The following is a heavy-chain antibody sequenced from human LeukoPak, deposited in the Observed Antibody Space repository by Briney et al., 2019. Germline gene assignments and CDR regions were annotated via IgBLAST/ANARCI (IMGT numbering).Heavy chain of an antibody. CDR2: ISSSSSYI. J-gene: IGHJ4*02. Sequence: GGSLRLSCAASGFTFSSYSMNWVRQAPGKGLEWVSSISSSSSYIYYADSVKGRFTISRDNSKNTLYLQMNSLRAEDTAVYYCAKVGYYDSSGIMDYFDYWGQGTLVTVSS. V-gene: IGHV3-21*01. CDR1: GFTFSSYS. D-gene: IGHD3-22*01. CDR3: AKVGYYDSSGIMDYFDY.